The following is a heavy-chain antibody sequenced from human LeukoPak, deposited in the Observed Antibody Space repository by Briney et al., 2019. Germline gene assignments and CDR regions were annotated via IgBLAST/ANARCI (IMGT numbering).Heavy chain of an antibody. CDR3: ARRRKADLYGSGSYCDY. V-gene: IGHV4-39*07. Sequence: SETLSLTCTVSGGSISSSSYYWGWIRQPPGKGLEWIGSIYYSGSTYYNPSLKSRVTISVETSKNQFSLKLSSVTAADTAVYYCARRRKADLYGSGSYCDYWGQGTLVTVSS. D-gene: IGHD3-10*01. J-gene: IGHJ4*02. CDR1: GGSISSSSYY. CDR2: IYYSGST.